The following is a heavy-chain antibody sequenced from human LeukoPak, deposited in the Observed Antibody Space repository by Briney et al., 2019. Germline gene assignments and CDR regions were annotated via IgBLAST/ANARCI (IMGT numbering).Heavy chain of an antibody. CDR1: GYTFTSYD. CDR2: MNPKNANT. D-gene: IGHD6-19*01. Sequence: GASVKVSCKASGYTFTSYDINWVRQAPGQGLEWMGWMNPKNANTGYAQKFQGRVTMTRNTSISTAYMEVTSLRSEDTAVYYCARLHLLENSGWLPYKFMDVWGKGTTVTVSS. V-gene: IGHV1-8*01. J-gene: IGHJ6*03. CDR3: ARLHLLENSGWLPYKFMDV.